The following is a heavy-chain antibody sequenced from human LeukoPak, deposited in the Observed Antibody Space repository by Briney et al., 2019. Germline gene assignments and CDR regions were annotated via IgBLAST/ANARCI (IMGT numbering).Heavy chain of an antibody. Sequence: SGGSLRLSCAASGFTFSSYSMNWVRQAPGKGLEWVSYISSSSTIYYADSVKGRFTISRDNAKNSLYLQMNSLRDEDTAVYYCASSGSYRFDYWGQGTLVTVSS. CDR1: GFTFSSYS. D-gene: IGHD1-26*01. V-gene: IGHV3-48*02. CDR2: ISSSSTI. CDR3: ASSGSYRFDY. J-gene: IGHJ4*02.